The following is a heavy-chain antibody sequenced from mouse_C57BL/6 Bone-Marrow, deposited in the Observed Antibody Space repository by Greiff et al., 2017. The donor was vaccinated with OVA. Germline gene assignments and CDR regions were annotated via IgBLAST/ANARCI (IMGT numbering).Heavy chain of an antibody. V-gene: IGHV1-39*01. D-gene: IGHD2-3*01. CDR3: ARWWLLDYYAMDY. CDR2: INPNYGTT. J-gene: IGHJ4*01. CDR1: GYSFTVYN. Sequence: VQLKESGPELVKPGASVKISCKASGYSFTVYNMNWVKQSNGKSLEWIGVINPNYGTTSYNQKFKGKATLTVDQSSSTAYMQLNSLTSEDSAVYYCARWWLLDYYAMDYWGQGTSVTVSS.